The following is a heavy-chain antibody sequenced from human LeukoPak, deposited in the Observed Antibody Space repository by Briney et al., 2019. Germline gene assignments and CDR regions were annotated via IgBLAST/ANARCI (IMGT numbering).Heavy chain of an antibody. J-gene: IGHJ4*02. V-gene: IGHV3-30*02. D-gene: IGHD2-2*01. CDR1: GFTFSNYG. Sequence: QAGGSLRLSCAASGFTFSNYGMHWVRQAPGKGLEWVAFVRYDESTKFYADSVKGRFTISRDNSKTTLYLQMNSLRPEDTAVYYCAKDVPAAYFDYWGQGTLVTVSS. CDR3: AKDVPAAYFDY. CDR2: VRYDESTK.